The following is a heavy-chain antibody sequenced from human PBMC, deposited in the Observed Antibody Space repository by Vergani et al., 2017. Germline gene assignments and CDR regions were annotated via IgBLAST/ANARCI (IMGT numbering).Heavy chain of an antibody. Sequence: QVQLVQSGAEVKKPGSSVKVSCKASGGTFSSYAISWVRQAPGQGLEWMGGIIPIFGTANYAQKFKGRVTITADESTSTAYMELSSLRSEDTAVYYCARDPAYCGGDCYSVRGAFDIWGQGTMVTVSS. J-gene: IGHJ3*02. CDR3: ARDPAYCGGDCYSVRGAFDI. CDR2: IIPIFGTA. D-gene: IGHD2-21*02. CDR1: GGTFSSYA. V-gene: IGHV1-69*01.